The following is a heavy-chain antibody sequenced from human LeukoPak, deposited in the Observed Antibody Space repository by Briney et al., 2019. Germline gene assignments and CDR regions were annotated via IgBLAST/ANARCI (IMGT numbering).Heavy chain of an antibody. V-gene: IGHV1-69*06. CDR3: ARGNIVVVVAATGFDAFDI. CDR2: IIPIFGTA. D-gene: IGHD2-15*01. J-gene: IGHJ3*02. CDR1: GGTFSSYA. Sequence: SVKVSCKASGGTFSSYAISWVRQDPGQGLEWMGGIIPIFGTANYAQKFQGRVTITADKSTSTAYMELSSLRSEDTAVYYCARGNIVVVVAATGFDAFDIWGQGTMVTVSS.